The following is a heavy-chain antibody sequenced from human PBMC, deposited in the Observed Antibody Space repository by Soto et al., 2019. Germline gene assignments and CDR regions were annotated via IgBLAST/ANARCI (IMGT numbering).Heavy chain of an antibody. CDR2: TYYRSKWSN. J-gene: IGHJ4*02. CDR1: GDSVSSKSAA. Sequence: PSQTLSLTCVISGDSVSSKSAALNLIMQSPSRGLEWLGRTYYRSKWSNQYAVSVKSRIIINPDTSKNQFSLQLNSVTPEDTAVYYCARSGNEGAVDYWGQGTLVTVSS. CDR3: ARSGNEGAVDY. D-gene: IGHD1-26*01. V-gene: IGHV6-1*01.